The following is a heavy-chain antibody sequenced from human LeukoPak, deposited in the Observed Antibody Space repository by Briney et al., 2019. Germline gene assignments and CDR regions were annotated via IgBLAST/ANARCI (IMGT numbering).Heavy chain of an antibody. V-gene: IGHV3-7*01. CDR2: IKQDGSDK. J-gene: IGHJ3*02. CDR1: GFTFSSYW. D-gene: IGHD3-10*01. CDR3: ARTYYGSGKSAFDI. Sequence: PGGSLRLSCAASGFTFSSYWMSWVRQAPGKGLEWVANIKQDGSDKYYVDSVKGRFTISRDNAKNSLYLQMNSLRAEDTAVYYCARTYYGSGKSAFDIWGQGTMVTVSS.